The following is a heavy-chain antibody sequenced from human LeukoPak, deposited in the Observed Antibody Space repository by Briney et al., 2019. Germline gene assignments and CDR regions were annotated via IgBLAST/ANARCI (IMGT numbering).Heavy chain of an antibody. V-gene: IGHV4-59*11. J-gene: IGHJ3*02. CDR3: ARDKGGWGAFDI. D-gene: IGHD3-16*01. CDR2: ISYSGST. CDR1: GGSISSHY. Sequence: SETLSLTCTVSGGSISSHYWSWIRQPPGKGLEWIGYISYSGSTNYNPSLKSRVTISVDTSKNQFSLKLNSVTAADTAVYYCARDKGGWGAFDIWGQGTMVTVSS.